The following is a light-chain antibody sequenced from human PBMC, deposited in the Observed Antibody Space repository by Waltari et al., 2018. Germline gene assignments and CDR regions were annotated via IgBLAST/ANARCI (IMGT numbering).Light chain of an antibody. CDR1: QSISDW. V-gene: IGKV1-5*03. J-gene: IGKJ5*01. CDR3: QPYNSYSIM. CDR2: KAS. Sequence: DIQMTQSPSTLSASVGDRVTITCRASQSISDWLDWYQQKPGKAPKLLIYKASSLESGVPSRVSGSGSGTEFTLTISSLQPDDFATYYCQPYNSYSIMFGQGTRLEIK.